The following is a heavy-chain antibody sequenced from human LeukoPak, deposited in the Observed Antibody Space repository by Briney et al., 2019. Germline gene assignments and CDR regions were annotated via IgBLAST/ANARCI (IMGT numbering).Heavy chain of an antibody. CDR3: ARGVYDTSGDVFDI. J-gene: IGHJ3*02. Sequence: GGSLRLSCAASGITVSDNYMTWVRQAPGKGLEWVSVFYPGGPKYYARSVKGRFAISRDNSNDMLYLQMNGLGVEDTAVYYCARGVYDTSGDVFDIWGQGTMVTVSS. V-gene: IGHV3-53*01. CDR1: GITVSDNY. CDR2: FYPGGPK. D-gene: IGHD3-22*01.